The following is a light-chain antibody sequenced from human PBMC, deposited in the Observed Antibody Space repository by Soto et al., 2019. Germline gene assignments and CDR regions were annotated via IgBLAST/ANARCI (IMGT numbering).Light chain of an antibody. V-gene: IGKV3-20*01. J-gene: IGKJ2*01. CDR2: GAS. CDR3: QQYGSSPGYT. Sequence: EIVLTQSPGTLSLSPGERATLSCRASQSVSSSYLAWYQQKPGQAPRLLIYGASSRATGIPDRFSGSGSGTDFTLTISRLEPEDFAVYYCQQYGSSPGYTFGQGIKLEMK. CDR1: QSVSSSY.